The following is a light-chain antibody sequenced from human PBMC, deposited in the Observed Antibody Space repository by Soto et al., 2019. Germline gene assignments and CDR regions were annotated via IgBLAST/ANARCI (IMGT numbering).Light chain of an antibody. CDR3: QQYGSSPKT. CDR2: GAS. Sequence: IVLTQTPGTPSLSPGERATVSCRASQSVSSSYLAWYQQKPGQAPRLLIYGASSRATGIPDRFSGSGSGTDFTLTISRLEPEDFAVYYCQQYGSSPKTFGQGTMVDI. CDR1: QSVSSSY. V-gene: IGKV3-20*01. J-gene: IGKJ1*01.